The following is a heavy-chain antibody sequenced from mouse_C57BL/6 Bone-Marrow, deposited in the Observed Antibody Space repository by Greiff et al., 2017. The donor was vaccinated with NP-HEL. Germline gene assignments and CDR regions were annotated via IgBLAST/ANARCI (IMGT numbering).Heavy chain of an antibody. D-gene: IGHD1-1*01. CDR3: ARRSTTVVGYAMDY. V-gene: IGHV3-6*01. J-gene: IGHJ4*01. Sequence: DVQLQESGPGLVKPSQSLSLTCSVTGYSITSGYYWNWIRQFPGNKLEWMGYISYDGSNNYNPSLKNRISITRDTSKNQFFLKLNSMTTEDTATYYCARRSTTVVGYAMDYWGQGTSVTVSS. CDR1: GYSITSGYY. CDR2: ISYDGSN.